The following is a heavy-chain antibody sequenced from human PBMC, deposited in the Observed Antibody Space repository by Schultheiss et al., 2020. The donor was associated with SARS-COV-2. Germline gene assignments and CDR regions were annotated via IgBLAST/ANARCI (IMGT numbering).Heavy chain of an antibody. D-gene: IGHD5-18*01. J-gene: IGHJ5*02. CDR3: ARDRTRHRGIQLWENWFDP. CDR2: IYYSGST. Sequence: SETLSLTCAVSGGSISSSSYYWGWIRQPPGKGLEWIGSIYYSGSTYYNPSLKSRVTISVDTSKNQFSLKLSSVTAADTAVYYCARDRTRHRGIQLWENWFDPWGQGTLVTVSS. V-gene: IGHV4-39*07. CDR1: GGSISSSSYY.